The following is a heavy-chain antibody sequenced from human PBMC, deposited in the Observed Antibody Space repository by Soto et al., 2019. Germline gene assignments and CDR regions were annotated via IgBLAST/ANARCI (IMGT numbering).Heavy chain of an antibody. J-gene: IGHJ4*02. CDR2: ISWDSGRI. V-gene: IGHV3-9*01. CDR1: GFTFDDYA. CDR3: ARGASYYYDSSGYFDY. Sequence: GGSLRLSCAASGFTFDDYAMYWVRQGPGKGLEWVSGISWDSGRIGYADSVKGRFTISRDNAKTSLYLQMNSLRPEDTALYYCARGASYYYDSSGYFDYWGQGTLVTVSS. D-gene: IGHD3-22*01.